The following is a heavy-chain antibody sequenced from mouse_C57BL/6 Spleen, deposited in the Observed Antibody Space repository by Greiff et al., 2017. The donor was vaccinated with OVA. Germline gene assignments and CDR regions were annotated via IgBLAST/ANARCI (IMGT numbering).Heavy chain of an antibody. D-gene: IGHD2-3*01. V-gene: IGHV1-4*01. J-gene: IGHJ4*01. CDR2: INPSSGYT. CDR1: GYTFTSYT. CDR3: ARSFYAEYYYAMDD. Sequence: QVQLQQSGAELARPGASVKMSCKASGYTFTSYTMHWVKQRPGQGLEWIGYINPSSGYTKYNQKFKDKATLTADKSSSTAYMQLSSLTSEDSAVYYCARSFYAEYYYAMDDWGQGTSVTVSS.